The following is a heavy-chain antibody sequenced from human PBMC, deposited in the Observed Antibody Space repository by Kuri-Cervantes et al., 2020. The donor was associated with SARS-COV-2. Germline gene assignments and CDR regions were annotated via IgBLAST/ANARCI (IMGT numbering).Heavy chain of an antibody. Sequence: GGSLRLSCAASGFTFSSYGMHWVRQAPGKGLEWVAVIWYDGSNKYYADSVKSRFTISRDNSKNTLYLQMNSLRAEDTAVYYCARAWCGVVVPAVKGGSSSCLSSYFDYWGQGTLVTVSS. V-gene: IGHV3-33*01. CDR1: GFTFSSYG. J-gene: IGHJ4*02. CDR2: IWYDGSNK. CDR3: ARAWCGVVVPAVKGGSSSCLSSYFDY. D-gene: IGHD2-2*01.